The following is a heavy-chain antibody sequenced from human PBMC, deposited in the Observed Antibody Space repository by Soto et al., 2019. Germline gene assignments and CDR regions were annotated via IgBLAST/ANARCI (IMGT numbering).Heavy chain of an antibody. Sequence: ASVNVSCKASGYTFTGYYMHWVRQAPGQGLEWMGWINPNSGGTNYAQKFQGWVTMTRDRSISTAYMELSRLRSDDTAVYYCAMQTAAAGIRPPINDSRYYYGMDVWGQGTTVTVSS. V-gene: IGHV1-2*04. J-gene: IGHJ6*02. CDR3: AMQTAAAGIRPPINDSRYYYGMDV. D-gene: IGHD6-13*01. CDR2: INPNSGGT. CDR1: GYTFTGYY.